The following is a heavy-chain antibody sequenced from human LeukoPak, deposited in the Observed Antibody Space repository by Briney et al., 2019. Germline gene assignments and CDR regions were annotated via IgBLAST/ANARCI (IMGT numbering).Heavy chain of an antibody. J-gene: IGHJ4*02. CDR2: IIPIFGTA. Sequence: VASVKVSCKASGGTFSSYAISWVRQAPGQGLEWMGGIIPIFGTANYAQKFQGRVTITTDESTSTAYMELSSLRSEDTAVYYCARDRSSSWSTFDYWGQGTLVTVSS. CDR3: ARDRSSSWSTFDY. D-gene: IGHD6-13*01. CDR1: GGTFSSYA. V-gene: IGHV1-69*05.